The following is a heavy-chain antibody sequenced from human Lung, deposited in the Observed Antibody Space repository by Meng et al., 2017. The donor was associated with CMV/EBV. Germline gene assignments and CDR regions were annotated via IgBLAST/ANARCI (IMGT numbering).Heavy chain of an antibody. CDR1: GLSTYG. D-gene: IGHD1-1*01. CDR2: IWFDGSSK. CDR3: AKDGKSGGYFDY. V-gene: IGHV3-30*02. J-gene: IGHJ4*02. Sequence: QLVGSGGGVVPPVGSLRLSCGASGLSTYGMHWVRQVPGKGLEWVAFIWFDGSSKYYADSVKGRFSISRDNSKNTLYLQMNSLRPEDTGVYYCAKDGKSGGYFDYWGQGTLVTVSS.